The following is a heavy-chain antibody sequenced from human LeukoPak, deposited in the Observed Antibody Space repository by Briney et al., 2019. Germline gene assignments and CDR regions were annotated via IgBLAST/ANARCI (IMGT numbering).Heavy chain of an antibody. Sequence: SETLSLTCAVYGGSFSGYYWSWIRQPPGKGLEWIGEINHSGSTNYNPSLKSLVTISVDTSKNQFSLKLSSVTAADTAVYYCASAAYCSSTSCYLGWFDPWGQGTLVTVSS. CDR2: INHSGST. CDR1: GGSFSGYY. D-gene: IGHD2-2*01. V-gene: IGHV4-34*01. CDR3: ASAAYCSSTSCYLGWFDP. J-gene: IGHJ5*02.